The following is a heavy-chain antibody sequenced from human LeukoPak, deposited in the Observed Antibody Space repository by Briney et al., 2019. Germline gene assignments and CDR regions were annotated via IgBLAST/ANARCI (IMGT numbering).Heavy chain of an antibody. D-gene: IGHD1-26*01. CDR2: IRSTANGYAT. V-gene: IGHV3-73*01. CDR3: AKGVGATGVLDY. CDR1: GFTFSGSA. J-gene: IGHJ4*02. Sequence: GGSLRLSCAASGFTFSGSALHWVRQASGKGLEWVGRIRSTANGYATAYAASVKGRFTISRDDSKNTAYLQMDSLKTEDTAVYYCAKGVGATGVLDYWGQGTLVTVSS.